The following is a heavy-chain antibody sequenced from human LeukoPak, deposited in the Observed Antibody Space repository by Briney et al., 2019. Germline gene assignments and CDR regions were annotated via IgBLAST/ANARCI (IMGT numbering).Heavy chain of an antibody. V-gene: IGHV4-39*01. J-gene: IGHJ4*02. CDR2: IYYSGSP. CDR3: PGLSWLIHSGYDNYFDY. Sequence: SETLSLTCTGSVCTVIKNSCYWVGIRQPPGKGLEWIGSIYYSGSPYYNPSLKGRVTISVDTPMHQYSLNRRYVAASDNAGSESPGLSWLIHSGYDNYFDYWGQGTLVTVSS. CDR1: VCTVIKNSCY. D-gene: IGHD5-12*01.